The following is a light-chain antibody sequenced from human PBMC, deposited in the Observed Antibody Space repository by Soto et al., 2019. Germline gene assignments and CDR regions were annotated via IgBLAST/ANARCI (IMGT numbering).Light chain of an antibody. Sequence: QSALTQPRSVSGSAGQSVTISCTGTSSDVGGYNYVSWYQQHPGKAPKLMIYDVSKRPSGVPDRFSGSKSGNTASLTISGLQVEDEADYYCCSYAGSYRDVFGTGTKVTVL. CDR1: SSDVGGYNY. CDR3: CSYAGSYRDV. CDR2: DVS. J-gene: IGLJ1*01. V-gene: IGLV2-11*01.